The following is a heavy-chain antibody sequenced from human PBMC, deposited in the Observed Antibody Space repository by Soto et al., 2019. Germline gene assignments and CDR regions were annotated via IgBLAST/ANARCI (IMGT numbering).Heavy chain of an antibody. Sequence: EVQLVESGGGLVKPGGSLRLSCAASGFTFSSYSMNWVRQAPGKGLEWVSSISSSSSYIYYADSVKGRFTISRDNAKNALYLQMSSLRAEDTAVYYCARGGQLVPGDYWGQGTLVTVSS. CDR3: ARGGQLVPGDY. CDR1: GFTFSSYS. CDR2: ISSSSSYI. V-gene: IGHV3-21*01. J-gene: IGHJ4*02. D-gene: IGHD6-13*01.